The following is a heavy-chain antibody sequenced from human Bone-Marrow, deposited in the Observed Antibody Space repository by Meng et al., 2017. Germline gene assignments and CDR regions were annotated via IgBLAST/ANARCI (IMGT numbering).Heavy chain of an antibody. CDR2: INHSGST. J-gene: IGHJ1*01. D-gene: IGHD1-1*01. CDR3: ARGTRPLLFQH. CDR1: GGSFSGYY. Sequence: QGQLQQWGAGLLKPSETLSLACAVYGGSFSGYYWSWIRQPPGKGLEWIGEINHSGSTNYNPSLKSRVTISVDTSKYQFSLKLSSVTAADTAVYYCARGTRPLLFQHWGQGTLVTVSS. V-gene: IGHV4-34*01.